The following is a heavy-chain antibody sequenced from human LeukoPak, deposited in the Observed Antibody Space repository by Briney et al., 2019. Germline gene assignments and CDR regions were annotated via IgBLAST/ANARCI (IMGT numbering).Heavy chain of an antibody. J-gene: IGHJ4*02. V-gene: IGHV4-59*08. CDR2: NYYSGRT. CDR3: VRHVVALGVNAAFDY. Sequence: PSETLSLTCTVSGGSISSDYWSWTRQPPGRGLEWIGFNYYSGRTNYKPSLKSRVTTSVDTSTNQFSLKLTSVTAADTAVYYCVRHVVALGVNAAFDYWGQGILVTVSS. CDR1: GGSISSDY. D-gene: IGHD2-21*01.